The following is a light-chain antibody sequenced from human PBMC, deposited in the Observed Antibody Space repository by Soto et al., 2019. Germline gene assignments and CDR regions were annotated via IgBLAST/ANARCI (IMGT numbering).Light chain of an antibody. CDR3: QSYDSSLSTV. J-gene: IGLJ1*01. CDR1: SSNIGAGYD. CDR2: GNS. Sequence: QSVLTQPPSVCGAPEQRVTISCSGSSSNIGAGYDVHWYQQLPGTAPKLLIYGNSNRPSGVPDRFSGSKSGTSASLAITGLQAEDEADYYCQSYDSSLSTVFGTGTKLTVL. V-gene: IGLV1-40*01.